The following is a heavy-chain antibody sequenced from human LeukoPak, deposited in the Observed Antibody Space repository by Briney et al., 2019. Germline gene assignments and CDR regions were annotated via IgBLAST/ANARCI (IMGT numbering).Heavy chain of an antibody. V-gene: IGHV1-69*11. Sequence: ASVKVSCKASGGTFSSYAISWVRQAPGQGLEWMGRIIPILGTANYAQKFQGRVTITTDESTSTAYMELSSLRSEDTAVYYCARGGPSNGYNLGDLDYWGQGTLVTVSS. CDR3: ARGGPSNGYNLGDLDY. D-gene: IGHD5-24*01. J-gene: IGHJ4*02. CDR1: GGTFSSYA. CDR2: IIPILGTA.